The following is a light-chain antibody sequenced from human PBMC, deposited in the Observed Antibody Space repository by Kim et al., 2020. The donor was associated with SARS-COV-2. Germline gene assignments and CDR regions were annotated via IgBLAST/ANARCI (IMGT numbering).Light chain of an antibody. CDR1: QTFGSW. CDR2: DAS. CDR3: QQYSIYST. V-gene: IGKV1-5*01. J-gene: IGKJ2*01. Sequence: LSAAVGDRVTITCRATQTFGSWLAWYQHKPGKAPKLLIYDASTLENGVPSRFSGSGSGTEFTLTISSLQPDEVATYYCQQYSIYSTFGQGTKLEI.